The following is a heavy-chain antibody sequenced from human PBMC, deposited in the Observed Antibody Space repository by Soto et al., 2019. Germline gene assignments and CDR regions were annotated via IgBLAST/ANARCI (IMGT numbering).Heavy chain of an antibody. V-gene: IGHV1-24*01. J-gene: IGHJ4*02. D-gene: IGHD2-15*01. Sequence: ASVKVSCKVSGYTLTELSMHWVRQAPGKGLEWMGGFDPEDGETIYAQKFQGRVTMTEDTSTDTAYMELSSLRSEDTAVYYCARAKMSGHTYRCLPHRWWFDYWGQGPLVTVSS. CDR2: FDPEDGET. CDR1: GYTLTELS. CDR3: ARAKMSGHTYRCLPHRWWFDY.